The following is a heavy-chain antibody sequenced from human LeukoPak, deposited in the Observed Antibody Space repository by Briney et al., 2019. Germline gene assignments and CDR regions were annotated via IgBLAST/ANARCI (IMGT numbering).Heavy chain of an antibody. CDR2: ISYDGSNK. V-gene: IGHV3-30-3*01. D-gene: IGHD3-22*01. J-gene: IGHJ4*02. CDR3: ARGGHYYDSSGYQH. Sequence: SGGSLRLSCAASGFTFSSYAMHWVRQAPGKGLEWVAVISYDGSNKYYADSVKGRFTISRDNSKNTLYLQMNSLRAEDTAVYYCARGGHYYDSSGYQHWGQGTLVTVSS. CDR1: GFTFSSYA.